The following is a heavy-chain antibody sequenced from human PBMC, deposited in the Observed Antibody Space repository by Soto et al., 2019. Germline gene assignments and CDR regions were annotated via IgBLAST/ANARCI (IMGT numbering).Heavy chain of an antibody. J-gene: IGHJ4*02. V-gene: IGHV3-48*04. D-gene: IGHD2-15*01. Sequence: EVQLLESGGGLVQPGGSLRLSCAASGFTFSSYAMSWVRQAPGKGLEWVSYISSSSSYTNYADSVKGRFTISRDNAKNSLYLQMNSLRAEDTAVYYCARVWVGSSGGSPIDYWGQGTLVTVSS. CDR3: ARVWVGSSGGSPIDY. CDR2: ISSSSSYT. CDR1: GFTFSSYA.